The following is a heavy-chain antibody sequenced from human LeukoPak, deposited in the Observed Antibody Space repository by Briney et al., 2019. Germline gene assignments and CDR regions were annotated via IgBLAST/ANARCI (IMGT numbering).Heavy chain of an antibody. CDR3: ARDHYYDSSGYIDY. J-gene: IGHJ4*02. Sequence: GRSLRLSCAASGFTFSSYGMHWVRQAPGKGLEWVAVIWYDGSNKYYADSVKGRFTISRDNSKNTLYLQMNSLRAEDTAVYYCARDHYYDSSGYIDYWGQGTLVTVSS. CDR2: IWYDGSNK. V-gene: IGHV3-33*01. CDR1: GFTFSSYG. D-gene: IGHD3-22*01.